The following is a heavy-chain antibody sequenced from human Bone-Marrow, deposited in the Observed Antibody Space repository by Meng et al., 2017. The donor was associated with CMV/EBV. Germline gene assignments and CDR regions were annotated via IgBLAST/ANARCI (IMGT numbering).Heavy chain of an antibody. CDR1: GYTFTSYY. D-gene: IGHD3-10*01. J-gene: IGHJ5*02. Sequence: ASVKVSCKASGYTFTSYYMHWVRQAPGQGLEWMGIINPSGGSTNYAQKLQGRVTMTTDTSTSTAYMELRSLRSDDTAVYYCARVGKFGWFDPWGQGPRVTCSS. V-gene: IGHV1-46*01. CDR3: ARVGKFGWFDP. CDR2: INPSGGST.